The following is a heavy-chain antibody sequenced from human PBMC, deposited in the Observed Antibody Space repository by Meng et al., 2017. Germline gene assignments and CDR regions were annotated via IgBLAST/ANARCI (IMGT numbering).Heavy chain of an antibody. CDR1: GFTFSSYW. CDR3: ARVSYYGSGSYIYYYYGMDV. D-gene: IGHD3-10*01. V-gene: IGHV3-7*01. J-gene: IGHJ6*02. CDR2: IKQDGSEK. Sequence: GESLKISCAASGFTFSSYWMSWVRQAPGKGLEWVDNIKQDGSEKYYVDSVKGRFTISRDNAKNSLYLQMNNLRAEDTAVYYCARVSYYGSGSYIYYYYGMDVWGQGTTVTVSS.